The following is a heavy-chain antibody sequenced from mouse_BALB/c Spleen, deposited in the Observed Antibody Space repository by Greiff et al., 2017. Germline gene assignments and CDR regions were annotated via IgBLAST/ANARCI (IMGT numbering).Heavy chain of an antibody. CDR3: ARPVDSSGCSFAY. J-gene: IGHJ3*01. CDR1: GFSLTSYG. CDR2: IWGDGST. Sequence: VKLMESGPGLVAPSQSLSLTCTVSGFSLTSYGVSWVRQPPGKSLEWPGVIWGDGSTYYHSALISRLSISKDNSKSQVFLKMNSLQTDDTATYYCARPVDSSGCSFAYWGQGTLVTVSA. V-gene: IGHV2-3*01. D-gene: IGHD3-2*01.